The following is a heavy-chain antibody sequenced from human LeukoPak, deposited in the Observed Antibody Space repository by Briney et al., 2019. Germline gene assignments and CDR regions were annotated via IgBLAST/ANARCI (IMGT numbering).Heavy chain of an antibody. D-gene: IGHD2-8*01. CDR1: GDSVSSISAT. V-gene: IGHV6-1*01. J-gene: IGHJ4*02. Sequence: SQTLSLTCAISGDSVSSISATWNWIRQSPSRGLEWLGRTYYRSTWHNDYAASVKSQIAINPDTSKNQFFLQLNSVTLEDTAVYYCAKSAYFREYFDYWGQGILVTVSS. CDR2: TYYRSTWHN. CDR3: AKSAYFREYFDY.